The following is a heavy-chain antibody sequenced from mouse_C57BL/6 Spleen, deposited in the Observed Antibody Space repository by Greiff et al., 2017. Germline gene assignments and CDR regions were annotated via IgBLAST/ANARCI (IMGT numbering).Heavy chain of an antibody. CDR1: GFTFSDYY. CDR3: ARGAYGSSYGYFDV. D-gene: IGHD1-1*01. CDR2: INYDGSST. J-gene: IGHJ1*03. V-gene: IGHV5-16*01. Sequence: EVMLVESEGGLVQPGSSMKLSCTASGFTFSDYYMAWVRQVPEKGLEWVANINYDGSSTYYLDSLKSRFIISRENAKNILYLQMSSLKSEDTATYYCARGAYGSSYGYFDVWGTGTTVTVSS.